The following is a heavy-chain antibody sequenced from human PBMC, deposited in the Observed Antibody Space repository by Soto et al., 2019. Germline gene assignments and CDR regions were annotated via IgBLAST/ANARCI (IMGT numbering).Heavy chain of an antibody. CDR1: GYIFTSYY. CDR2: INPFDGSR. D-gene: IGHD3-10*01. V-gene: IGHV1-46*03. J-gene: IGHJ4*01. CDR3: SRVDPGETSPFDH. Sequence: ASVKVSCKASGYIFTSYYIHWVRQAPGQGLEWMGWINPFDGSRMFSQSFQGRVTMTRDTSTSTVYMEVSSLRSEDTAVYYCSRVDPGETSPFDHWG.